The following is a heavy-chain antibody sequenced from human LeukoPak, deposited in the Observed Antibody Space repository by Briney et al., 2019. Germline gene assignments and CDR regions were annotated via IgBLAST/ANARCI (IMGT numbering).Heavy chain of an antibody. CDR3: ARDSDTYCGGDCYSFSWDY. V-gene: IGHV1-2*02. CDR2: INHNSGGT. CDR1: GYTFTGYY. D-gene: IGHD2-21*02. Sequence: ASVKVSCKASGYTFTGYYMHWVRQAPGQGLEWMGWINHNSGGTNYAQKFQGRVTMTRDTSISTAYMELSRLRSDDTAVYYCARDSDTYCGGDCYSFSWDYWGQGTLVTVSS. J-gene: IGHJ4*02.